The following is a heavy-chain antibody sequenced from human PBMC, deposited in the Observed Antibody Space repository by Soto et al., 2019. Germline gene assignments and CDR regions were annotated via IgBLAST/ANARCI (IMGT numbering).Heavy chain of an antibody. J-gene: IGHJ4*02. V-gene: IGHV3-30-3*01. CDR2: ISFDGNII. CDR1: EFIFSSYA. Sequence: QVHLVESGGGVAQPGGSLRLSCAASEFIFSSYAMHWIRQAPGKGQEWLAGISFDGNIIQYADSVKGRFIISRDNSKNTLYLQMNSLRGDDTAVYYCARTFDTITYYFDYWGQGTLVTVSS. CDR3: ARTFDTITYYFDY. D-gene: IGHD3-9*01.